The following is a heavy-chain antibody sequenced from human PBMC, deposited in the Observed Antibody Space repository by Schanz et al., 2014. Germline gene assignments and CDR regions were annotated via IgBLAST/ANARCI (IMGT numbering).Heavy chain of an antibody. CDR2: ISSGGGST. Sequence: EVQLVQSGGGLVQPGGSLRLSCGSSGFTFSPYWMHWVRQAPGKGLVWVSSISSGGGSTYYADSVKGRFTISRDNSKNTLYLQMKSLRAEDTAVYYCAKGRFGELSAFDIWGQGALVTVSS. CDR3: AKGRFGELSAFDI. CDR1: GFTFSPYW. D-gene: IGHD3-10*01. V-gene: IGHV3-23*04. J-gene: IGHJ4*02.